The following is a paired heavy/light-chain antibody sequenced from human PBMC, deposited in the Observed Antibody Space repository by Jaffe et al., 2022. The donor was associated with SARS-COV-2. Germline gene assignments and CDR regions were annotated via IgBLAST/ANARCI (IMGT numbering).Heavy chain of an antibody. CDR1: GFTFDDYA. D-gene: IGHD6-13*01. J-gene: IGHJ6*02. V-gene: IGHV3-43*02. CDR2: ISGDGGST. Sequence: EVQLVESGGGVVQPGGSLRLSCAASGFTFDDYAMHWVRQAPGKGLEWVSLISGDGGSTYYADSVKGRFTISRDNSKNSLYLQMNSLRTEDTALYYCAKVHGKIPATGTYYYYGMDVWGQGTTVTVSS. CDR3: AKVHGKIPATGTYYYYGMDV.
Light chain of an antibody. CDR3: MQALQTPTT. V-gene: IGKV2-28*01. J-gene: IGKJ2*01. Sequence: DIVMTQSPLSLPVTPGEPASISCRSSQSLLHSNGYNYLDWYLQKPGQSPQLLIYLGSNRASGVPDRFSGSGSGTDFTLKISRVEAEDVGVYYCMQALQTPTTFGQGTKLEIK. CDR1: QSLLHSNGYNY. CDR2: LGS.